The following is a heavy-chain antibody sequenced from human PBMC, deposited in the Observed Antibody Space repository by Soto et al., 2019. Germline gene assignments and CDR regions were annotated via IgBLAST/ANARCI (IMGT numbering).Heavy chain of an antibody. J-gene: IGHJ4*02. CDR1: GGSFSGYY. Sequence: QVQLQQWGAGLLKPSETLSLTCAVYGGSFSGYYWSWIRQPPGKGLEWIGEINHSGSTNYNPSLKSRVTISVDTSKNQFSRKVSSVTAADTAVYYCARGPSYYYDSSGYYGNWGQGTLVTVSS. CDR2: INHSGST. D-gene: IGHD3-22*01. CDR3: ARGPSYYYDSSGYYGN. V-gene: IGHV4-34*01.